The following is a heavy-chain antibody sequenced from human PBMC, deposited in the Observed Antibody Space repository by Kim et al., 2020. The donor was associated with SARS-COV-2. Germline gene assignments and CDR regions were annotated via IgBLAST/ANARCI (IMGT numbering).Heavy chain of an antibody. J-gene: IGHJ5*02. V-gene: IGHV4-61*01. D-gene: IGHD3-3*01. CDR3: ARDGYDFWSGYYPFDP. CDR1: GGSVNSGSYY. Sequence: SETLSLTCTVSGGSVNSGSYYWSWIRQPPGKGLEWIGNIYYSGTTNYNPSLESRVTISVDTSKNQFSLRLSSVSAADTAVYYCARDGYDFWSGYYPFDP. CDR2: IYYSGTT.